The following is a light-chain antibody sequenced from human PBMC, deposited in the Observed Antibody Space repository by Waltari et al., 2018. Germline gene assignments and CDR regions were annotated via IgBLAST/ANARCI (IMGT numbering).Light chain of an antibody. CDR2: GSS. Sequence: IVLTQSPRTLSLSPGERATLSCRASQSGSSHYLAWYQQKPGQAPRPLIHGSSSRATSIPDRFSGSGSGTDFTLTISRLEPEDYAVYYCQQYGRSWNTFGQGTKLEIK. V-gene: IGKV3-20*01. J-gene: IGKJ2*01. CDR3: QQYGRSWNT. CDR1: QSGSSHY.